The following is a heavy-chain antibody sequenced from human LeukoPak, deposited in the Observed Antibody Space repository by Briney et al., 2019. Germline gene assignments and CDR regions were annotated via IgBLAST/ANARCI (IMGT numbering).Heavy chain of an antibody. J-gene: IGHJ6*03. CDR3: TRDAPSTSRRNYYYYYMDV. CDR2: FRSRAYGGTK. Sequence: GGSLRLSCAASGFTVSSNYMSWVRQAPAKGQERVGFFRSRAYGGTKEYAASVKCRFTISREDSKTIAYLQMNSLKTEDTAVYYCTRDAPSTSRRNYYYYYMDVWGKGTTVTVSS. V-gene: IGHV3-49*04. D-gene: IGHD2-2*01. CDR1: GFTVSSNY.